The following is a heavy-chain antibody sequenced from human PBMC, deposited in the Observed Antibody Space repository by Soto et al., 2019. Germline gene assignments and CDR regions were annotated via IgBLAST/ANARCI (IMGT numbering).Heavy chain of an antibody. D-gene: IGHD3-9*01. Sequence: EVQLVESGGGLVQRGGSLRLSCAASGFTLSSYDIHWVRQATGEGLAWVSGIGSGGDTHYADSVKGRFIISREDGKNSLYLQMNILRVGDTDVYYCTRKTPPTGMEVWGQGATVTVSS. J-gene: IGHJ6*02. V-gene: IGHV3-13*01. CDR2: IGSGGDT. CDR3: TRKTPPTGMEV. CDR1: GFTLSSYD.